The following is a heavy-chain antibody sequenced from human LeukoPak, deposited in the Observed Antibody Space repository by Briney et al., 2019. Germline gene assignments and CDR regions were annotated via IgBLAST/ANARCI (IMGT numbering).Heavy chain of an antibody. J-gene: IGHJ4*02. CDR1: GYTFTSYG. D-gene: IGHD4/OR15-4a*01. CDR3: ASSSETMAAEYYDY. Sequence: ASVKVSCKASGYTFTSYGISWVRQAPGQGLEWMGWISAYNGNTNYAQKLQGRVTMTTDTSTSTAYMELRSLRSDDTAVYYCASSSETMAAEYYDYWGQGTLVTVSS. V-gene: IGHV1-18*01. CDR2: ISAYNGNT.